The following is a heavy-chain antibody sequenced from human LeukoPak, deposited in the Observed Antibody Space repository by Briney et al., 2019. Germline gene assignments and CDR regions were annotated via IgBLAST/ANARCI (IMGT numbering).Heavy chain of an antibody. CDR3: AGDFDY. Sequence: PSETLSLTCTVSGGSISSSSYYWGWIRQPPGKGLEWIGEINHSGSTNYNPSLKSRVTISVDTSKNQFSLKLSSVTAADTAVYYCAGDFDYWGQGTLVTVSS. J-gene: IGHJ4*02. CDR2: INHSGST. CDR1: GGSISSSSYY. V-gene: IGHV4-39*07.